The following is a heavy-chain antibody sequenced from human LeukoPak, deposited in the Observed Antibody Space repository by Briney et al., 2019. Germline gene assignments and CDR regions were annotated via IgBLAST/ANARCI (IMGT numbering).Heavy chain of an antibody. CDR1: GGSISSGGTYY. D-gene: IGHD7-27*01. Sequence: PSETLSLTCTVSGGSISSGGTYYWSWIRQPAGKGLEWIGRIYTSGSTNYNPSLKSRVTISVDTSKNQFSLKLSSVTAADTAVYYCAQGLGSPPSFDYWGQGTLVTVSS. CDR2: IYTSGST. CDR3: AQGLGSPPSFDY. V-gene: IGHV4-61*02. J-gene: IGHJ4*02.